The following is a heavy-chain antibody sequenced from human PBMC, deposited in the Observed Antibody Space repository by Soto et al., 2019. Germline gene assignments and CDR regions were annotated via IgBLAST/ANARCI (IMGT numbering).Heavy chain of an antibody. CDR3: AGAETLFGVVTNYYYYGMDV. J-gene: IGHJ6*02. CDR2: ISYDGSNK. V-gene: IGHV3-30*03. Sequence: GGSLSLSCAASGFTFSSYGMHWVRQAPGKGLEWVAVISYDGSNKYYADSVKGRFTVSRDNSKNTLYLQMNSLRAEDTAVYYCAGAETLFGVVTNYYYYGMDVWGQGTTVTVSS. D-gene: IGHD3-3*01. CDR1: GFTFSSYG.